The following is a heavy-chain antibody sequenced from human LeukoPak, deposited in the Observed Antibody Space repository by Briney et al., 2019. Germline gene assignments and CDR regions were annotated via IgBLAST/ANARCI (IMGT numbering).Heavy chain of an antibody. CDR2: ISWNSDDI. V-gene: IGHV3-9*01. CDR1: GFTFDDYA. Sequence: GGSLRLSCAASGFTFDDYAMHWVRQAPGGGLEWVSGISWNSDDIDYAASVRGRFTISRDNAKSSLYLQMNSLREDDTALYYCTRDVDFDSWGQGTQVTVAS. CDR3: TRDVDFDS. J-gene: IGHJ4*02.